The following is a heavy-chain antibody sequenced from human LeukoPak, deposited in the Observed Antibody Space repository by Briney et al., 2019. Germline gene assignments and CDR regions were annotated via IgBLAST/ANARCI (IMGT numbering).Heavy chain of an antibody. J-gene: IGHJ4*02. D-gene: IGHD3-22*01. V-gene: IGHV4-59*12. CDR2: IYYSGST. Sequence: SQTMSLTCTVAGDSISSYYWSWIRQPPGKGLGWIGSIYYSGSTYYNPSLKSRVSLSLDTSMIQFSLKVNSLTVADTAVYYFKRFYYYDASRPPYWGQGTLVAVSS. CDR1: GDSISSYY. CDR3: KRFYYYDASRPPY.